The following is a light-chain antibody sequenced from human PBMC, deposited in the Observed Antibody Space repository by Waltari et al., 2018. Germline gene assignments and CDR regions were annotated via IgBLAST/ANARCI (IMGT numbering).Light chain of an antibody. CDR2: GES. Sequence: EIVLTQSPGTLSLSPGDRAILSCRASQSVSKYLAWYQQKPGQAPRLLIFGESSRATGIPDRFSGSGSGTDLSLTISRVEPKDFAVYYCQQYVSLPATFGQGTKVEIE. J-gene: IGKJ1*01. CDR3: QQYVSLPAT. CDR1: QSVSKY. V-gene: IGKV3-20*01.